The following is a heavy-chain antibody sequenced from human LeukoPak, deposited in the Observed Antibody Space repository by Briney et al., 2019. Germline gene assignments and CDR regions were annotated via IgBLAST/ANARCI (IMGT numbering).Heavy chain of an antibody. CDR2: IIPIFGTA. Sequence: SVKVSCKASGGTYSSYAISWVRQGPGQGLEWMGGIIPIFGTANYAQKFQGRVTITADESTSTAYMELSSLRSEDTAVYYCARGLRVEVVPAARTGYYYYYMDVWGKGTTVTVS. J-gene: IGHJ6*03. D-gene: IGHD2-2*01. CDR3: ARGLRVEVVPAARTGYYYYYMDV. V-gene: IGHV1-69*13. CDR1: GGTYSSYA.